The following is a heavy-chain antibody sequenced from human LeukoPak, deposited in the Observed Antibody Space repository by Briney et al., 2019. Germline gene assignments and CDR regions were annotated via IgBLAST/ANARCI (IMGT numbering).Heavy chain of an antibody. D-gene: IGHD3-9*01. CDR2: INHSGST. Sequence: SETLSLTCAVYGGSFSGYYWSWIRQPPGKGLEWIGVINHSGSTNYNPSLKSRVTISVDTSKNQFSLKLSSATAADTAVYYCARDFVPKLRYFDWLLNWFDPWGQGTLVTVSS. V-gene: IGHV4-34*01. J-gene: IGHJ5*02. CDR1: GGSFSGYY. CDR3: ARDFVPKLRYFDWLLNWFDP.